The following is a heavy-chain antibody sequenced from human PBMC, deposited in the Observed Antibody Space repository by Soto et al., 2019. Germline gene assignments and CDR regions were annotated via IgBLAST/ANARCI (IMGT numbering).Heavy chain of an antibody. D-gene: IGHD6-13*01. CDR3: ARHFRDSSSWWFWFDP. CDR2: IIPIFGTA. V-gene: IGHV1-69*13. Sequence: SVKVSCKASGGTFSSYAISWVRQAPGQGLEWMGGIIPIFGTANYAQKFQGRVTITADESTSTAYMELSSLRSEDTAVYYCARHFRDSSSWWFWFDPWGQGTLVTVSS. CDR1: GGTFSSYA. J-gene: IGHJ5*02.